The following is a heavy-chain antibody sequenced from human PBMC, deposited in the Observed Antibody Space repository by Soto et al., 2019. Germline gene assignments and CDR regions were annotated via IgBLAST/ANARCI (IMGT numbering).Heavy chain of an antibody. CDR1: GFIFTSYV. D-gene: IGHD5-12*01. CDR2: ISGSGIT. Sequence: GGSLRLSCAASGFIFTSYVMSWVRQAPGKGLEWVSSISGSGITHYADSVKGRFTVSRDNSKNTLYVEMNSLRAEDTALYYCARKVATIGWYFDYWGQGTLVTVSS. CDR3: ARKVATIGWYFDY. J-gene: IGHJ4*02. V-gene: IGHV3-23*01.